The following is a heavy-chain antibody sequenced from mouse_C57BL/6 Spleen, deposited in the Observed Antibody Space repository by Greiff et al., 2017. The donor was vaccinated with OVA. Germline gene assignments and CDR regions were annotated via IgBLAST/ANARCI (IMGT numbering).Heavy chain of an antibody. V-gene: IGHV1-75*01. Sequence: VKLQESGPELVKPGASVKISCKASGYTFTDYYINWVKQRPGQGLEWIGWIFPGSGSTYYNEKFKGKATLTVDKSSSTAYMLLSSLTSEDSAVYFCARSRYGNFWYFDVWGTGTTVTVSS. J-gene: IGHJ1*03. D-gene: IGHD2-10*02. CDR1: GYTFTDYY. CDR2: IFPGSGST. CDR3: ARSRYGNFWYFDV.